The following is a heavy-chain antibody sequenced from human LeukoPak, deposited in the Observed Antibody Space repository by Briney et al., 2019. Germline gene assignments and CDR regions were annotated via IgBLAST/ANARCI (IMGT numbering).Heavy chain of an antibody. J-gene: IGHJ5*02. D-gene: IGHD1-26*01. Sequence: GGSLRLSCAASRFTFSSYAMHWVRQAPGKGLEWVAVLSYDGSNKYYADSVKGRFTISRDNSKNTLYLQMNSLRAEDTAVYYCARDTAAVGATTHWFDPWGQGTLVTVSS. V-gene: IGHV3-30-3*01. CDR3: ARDTAAVGATTHWFDP. CDR2: LSYDGSNK. CDR1: RFTFSSYA.